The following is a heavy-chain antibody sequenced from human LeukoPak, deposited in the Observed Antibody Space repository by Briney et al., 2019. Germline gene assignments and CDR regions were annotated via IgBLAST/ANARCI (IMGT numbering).Heavy chain of an antibody. Sequence: PGGSLRLSCEASGFTFSSHWMRWARQAPGKGLEWVADISKDGSERNYVDSVKGRFSISRDNAKNSLYLQMNSLRADDTAVYYCARDAEWSIDCWGQGTLVTVSS. CDR3: ARDAEWSIDC. D-gene: IGHD3-3*01. CDR2: ISKDGSER. V-gene: IGHV3-7*01. J-gene: IGHJ4*02. CDR1: GFTFSSHW.